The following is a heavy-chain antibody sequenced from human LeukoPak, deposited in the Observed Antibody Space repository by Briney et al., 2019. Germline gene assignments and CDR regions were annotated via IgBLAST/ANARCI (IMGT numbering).Heavy chain of an antibody. J-gene: IGHJ4*02. D-gene: IGHD1-26*01. V-gene: IGHV3-30*04. CDR1: GFTFSNYI. Sequence: GGSLRLSCAASGFTFSNYIMHWVRQAPGKGLDWVAVILENGSNQYYADSVKGRFTISRDNAKNSLYLQMNSLRAEDTAVYYCARDLIVGTTIRYYFDYWGQGTLVTVSS. CDR3: ARDLIVGTTIRYYFDY. CDR2: ILENGSNQ.